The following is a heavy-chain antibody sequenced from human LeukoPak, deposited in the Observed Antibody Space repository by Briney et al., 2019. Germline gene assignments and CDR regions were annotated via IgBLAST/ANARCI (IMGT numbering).Heavy chain of an antibody. J-gene: IGHJ4*02. CDR1: GFTFSNYW. V-gene: IGHV3-7*01. Sequence: GESLRLSCADTGFTFSNYWMSWVRQAPGKGLEWVANMNQDGSEKYYVDSVKGRFTISRDNAKNSLYLQMNSPRAEDTAVYYCARESHATFDYWGQGTLVIVSS. D-gene: IGHD1-26*01. CDR2: MNQDGSEK. CDR3: ARESHATFDY.